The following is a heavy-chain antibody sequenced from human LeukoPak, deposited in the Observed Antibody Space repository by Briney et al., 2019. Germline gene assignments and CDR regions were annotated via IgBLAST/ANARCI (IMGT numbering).Heavy chain of an antibody. D-gene: IGHD7-27*01. CDR3: GRGHWGLDY. CDR1: GFTFSSYW. J-gene: IGHJ4*02. CDR2: ISSEGSST. V-gene: IGHV3-74*01. Sequence: PGGSLRLSCAASGFTFSSYWMYWVRQAPGKGLVWVSRISSEGSSTTYADSVKGRFTTSRDNAKSSLYLQMNSLRAEDTAVYYCGRGHWGLDYWGQGALVTVSS.